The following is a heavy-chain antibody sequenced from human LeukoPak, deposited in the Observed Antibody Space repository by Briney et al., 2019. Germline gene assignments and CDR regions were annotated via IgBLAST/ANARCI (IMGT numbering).Heavy chain of an antibody. D-gene: IGHD6-19*01. V-gene: IGHV1-69*06. J-gene: IGHJ5*02. CDR1: GGTFSSYA. CDR2: IIPIFGTA. CDR3: ASHPTVHPLNGWDGVRFDP. Sequence: GASVKVSCKASGGTFSSYAISWVRQAPGQGLEWMGGIIPIFGTANYAQKFQGRVTITADKSTSTAYMELSSLRSEDTAVYYCASHPTVHPLNGWDGVRFDPWGQGTLVTVSS.